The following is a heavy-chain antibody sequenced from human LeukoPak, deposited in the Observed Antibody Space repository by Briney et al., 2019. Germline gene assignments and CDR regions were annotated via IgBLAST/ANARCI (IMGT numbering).Heavy chain of an antibody. V-gene: IGHV3-30-3*01. CDR3: ARDPPPYVYGGFLDY. CDR2: ISYEGSNK. D-gene: IGHD4-23*01. Sequence: PGRSLRLSFAASGFTFSNYALHWVRQDPGKWMEWVAVISYEGSNKYYADSVKGRFTISRDNSKITLYLQMNSLRAEDTAVYYCARDPPPYVYGGFLDYWGQGTLVTVSS. CDR1: GFTFSNYA. J-gene: IGHJ4*02.